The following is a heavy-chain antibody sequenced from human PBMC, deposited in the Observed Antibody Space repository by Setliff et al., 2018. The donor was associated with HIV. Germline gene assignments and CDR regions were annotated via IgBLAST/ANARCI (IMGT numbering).Heavy chain of an antibody. CDR1: GGSISSGSYY. J-gene: IGHJ3*02. CDR2: IYTSGST. D-gene: IGHD3-22*01. CDR3: ARDSYYYDSSGYYYSDAFDI. Sequence: SETLSLTCTVSGGSISSGSYYWSWIRQPAGKGLEWIGHIYTSGSTNYNPSLKSRVTISVDTSKNQFSLKLSSVTAADTAVYYCARDSYYYDSSGYYYSDAFDIWGQGTMVTVS. V-gene: IGHV4-61*09.